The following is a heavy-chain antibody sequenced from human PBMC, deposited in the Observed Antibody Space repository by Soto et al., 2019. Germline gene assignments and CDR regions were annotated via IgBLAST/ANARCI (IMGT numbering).Heavy chain of an antibody. Sequence: QVQLQESGPGLVKPSQTLSLTYTVSGGSISSGDYYWSWIRQPPGKGLEWIGYIYYSGSTYYNPSLKSRVTISVDTSKNQFSLKLSSVTAADTAVYYCARGSSGGSWLLYPDYWGQGTLVTVSS. D-gene: IGHD2-15*01. CDR1: GGSISSGDYY. CDR2: IYYSGST. J-gene: IGHJ4*02. V-gene: IGHV4-30-4*01. CDR3: ARGSSGGSWLLYPDY.